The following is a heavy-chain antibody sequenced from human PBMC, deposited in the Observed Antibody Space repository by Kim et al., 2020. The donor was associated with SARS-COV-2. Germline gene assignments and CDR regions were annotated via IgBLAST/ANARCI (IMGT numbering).Heavy chain of an antibody. V-gene: IGHV3-7*04. D-gene: IGHD3-16*02. Sequence: VKSRFTISRDNAKNSLFLHMNSLRAEDTAVYYCAKAPFDYIWGSYRGFDYWGQGTLVTVSS. CDR3: AKAPFDYIWGSYRGFDY. J-gene: IGHJ4*02.